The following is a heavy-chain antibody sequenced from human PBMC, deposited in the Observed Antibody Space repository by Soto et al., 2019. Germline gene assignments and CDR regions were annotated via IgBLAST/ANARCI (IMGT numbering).Heavy chain of an antibody. CDR2: ISYDGSNK. D-gene: IGHD3-16*01. CDR3: AKDIGGDNWFDP. CDR1: GFTFSSYG. Sequence: GGSLRLSCAASGFTFSSYGMHWVRQAPGKWLEWVAVISYDGSNKYYAGSVKGRFTISRDNSKNTLYLQMNSLRAEDTAVYYCAKDIGGDNWFDPWGQGTLVTVSS. V-gene: IGHV3-30*18. J-gene: IGHJ5*02.